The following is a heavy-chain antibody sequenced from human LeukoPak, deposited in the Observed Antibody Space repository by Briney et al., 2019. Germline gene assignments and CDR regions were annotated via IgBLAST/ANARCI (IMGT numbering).Heavy chain of an antibody. CDR2: ISSSGSTV. J-gene: IGHJ4*02. CDR3: AREKFYDNSGYDY. Sequence: PGGSLRLSCAASGFAFSLYTINWVRQAPGKGLEWVAYISSSGSTVYYADSVKGRFTISRDNAKDSLFLQMNSLRAEDTADYYCAREKFYDNSGYDYWGQGTLVTVSS. D-gene: IGHD3-22*01. V-gene: IGHV3-48*04. CDR1: GFAFSLYT.